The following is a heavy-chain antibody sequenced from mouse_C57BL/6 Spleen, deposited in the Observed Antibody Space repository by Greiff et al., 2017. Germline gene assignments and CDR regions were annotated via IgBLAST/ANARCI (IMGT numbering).Heavy chain of an antibody. CDR3: AREAITTVVATDY. J-gene: IGHJ2*01. V-gene: IGHV1-53*01. CDR2: INPSNGGT. D-gene: IGHD1-1*01. Sequence: VKLQQPGTELVKPGASVKLSCKASGYTFTSYWMHWVKQRPGQGLEWIGNINPSNGGTNYNEKFKSKATLTVDKSSSTAYMQLSSLTSEDSAVYYCAREAITTVVATDYWGQGTTLTVSS. CDR1: GYTFTSYW.